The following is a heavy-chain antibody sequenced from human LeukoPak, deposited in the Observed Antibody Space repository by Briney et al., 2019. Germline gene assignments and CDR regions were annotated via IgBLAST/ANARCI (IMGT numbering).Heavy chain of an antibody. CDR1: GLTVSSTY. CDR3: ARGGSTFWSVDY. CDR2: IYGDGST. D-gene: IGHD2-15*01. Sequence: GGSLRLSCVVSGLTVSSTYMTWVRQAPGKGLEWVSVIYGDGSTYYADSVRGRFTISRDRSKNTVYLQMNSLGAEDTAVYYCARGGSTFWSVDYWGQGTLVTVSS. J-gene: IGHJ4*02. V-gene: IGHV3-53*01.